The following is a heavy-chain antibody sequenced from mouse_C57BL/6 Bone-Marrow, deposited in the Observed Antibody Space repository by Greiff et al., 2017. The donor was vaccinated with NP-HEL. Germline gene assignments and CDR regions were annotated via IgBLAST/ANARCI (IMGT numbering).Heavy chain of an antibody. CDR1: GFNIKDDY. Sequence: EVQLQQSGAELVRPGASVKLSCTASGFNIKDDYMHWVKQRPEQGLEWIGWIDPENCDTEYASKFQGKATITADTSSNTAYLQLSSLTSEDTAVYYCTIRSWFAYWGQGTLVTVSA. CDR2: IDPENCDT. CDR3: TIRSWFAY. V-gene: IGHV14-4*01. J-gene: IGHJ3*01. D-gene: IGHD1-1*01.